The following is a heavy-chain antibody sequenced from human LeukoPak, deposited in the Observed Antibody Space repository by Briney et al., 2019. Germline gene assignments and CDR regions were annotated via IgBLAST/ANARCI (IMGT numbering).Heavy chain of an antibody. Sequence: PSETLSLTCTVSGGSISSYYSSWIRQPAGKGLEWIGRIYTSGSTNYNPSLKSRVTMSVDTSKNQFSLKLSSVTAADTAVYYCASTYYYDSSGYYSGNPTVFDYWGQGTLVTVSS. J-gene: IGHJ4*02. CDR2: IYTSGST. D-gene: IGHD3-22*01. CDR3: ASTYYYDSSGYYSGNPTVFDY. CDR1: GGSISSYY. V-gene: IGHV4-4*07.